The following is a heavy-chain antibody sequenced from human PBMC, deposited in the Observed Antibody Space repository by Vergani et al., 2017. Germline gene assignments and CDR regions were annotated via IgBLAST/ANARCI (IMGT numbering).Heavy chain of an antibody. CDR1: GYTFTSYD. CDR2: MNPNSGNT. J-gene: IGHJ6*02. D-gene: IGHD3-3*01. Sequence: QVQLVQSGAEVKKPGASVKVSCKASGYTFTSYDINWVRQATGQGLEWMGLMNPNSGNTGYAQKFQGRVTMTRNTSISTAYMELSSLRSEDTAVYYCARVQLRFLEWLKDGMDVWGQGTTVTVSS. CDR3: ARVQLRFLEWLKDGMDV. V-gene: IGHV1-8*01.